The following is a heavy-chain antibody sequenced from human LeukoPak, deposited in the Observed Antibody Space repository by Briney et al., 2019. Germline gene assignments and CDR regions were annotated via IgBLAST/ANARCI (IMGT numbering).Heavy chain of an antibody. V-gene: IGHV3-15*01. D-gene: IGHD3-9*01. Sequence: GGSLRLSCAASGFTFSNAWMSWVRQAPGKGLEWVGRIKSKTDGGTTDYAAPVKGRFTISRDDSKNTLYLQMNSLKTEDTAVYYCTTVAVYYDILTGFDYWGQGTLVTVSS. CDR3: TTVAVYYDILTGFDY. CDR1: GFTFSNAW. J-gene: IGHJ4*02. CDR2: IKSKTDGGTT.